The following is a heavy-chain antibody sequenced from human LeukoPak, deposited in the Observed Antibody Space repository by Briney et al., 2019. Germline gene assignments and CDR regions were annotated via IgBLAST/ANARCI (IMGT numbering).Heavy chain of an antibody. J-gene: IGHJ4*02. CDR2: ISGTGGST. CDR1: GLTFSSYV. D-gene: IGHD3-22*01. Sequence: GGSLRLSCTASGLTFSSYVMSWVRQAPGKGLEWVSTISGTGGSTFYADSVKGRFSISRDNSKSTMYLQMNSLRAEDTATYYCSPPRGDSSGYYYVYWGQGTLVTVSS. CDR3: SPPRGDSSGYYYVY. V-gene: IGHV3-23*01.